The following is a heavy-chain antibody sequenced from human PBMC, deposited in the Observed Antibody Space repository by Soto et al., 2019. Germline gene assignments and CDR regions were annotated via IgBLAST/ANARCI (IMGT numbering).Heavy chain of an antibody. CDR1: GFTFSSYE. D-gene: IGHD1-1*01. J-gene: IGHJ6*02. Sequence: PVGSLRLSCAASGFTFSSYEMNWVRQAPGKGLEWVSYISSSGSTIYYADSVKGRFTISRDNAKNSLYLQMNSLRAEDTAVYYCARGLERVAYGMDVWGQGTTVTVSS. CDR2: ISSSGSTI. CDR3: ARGLERVAYGMDV. V-gene: IGHV3-48*03.